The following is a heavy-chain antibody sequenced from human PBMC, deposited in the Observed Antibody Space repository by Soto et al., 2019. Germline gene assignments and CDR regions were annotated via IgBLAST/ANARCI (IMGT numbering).Heavy chain of an antibody. CDR1: GYTFSDYA. D-gene: IGHD2-15*01. CDR3: VRCYCSVGSCYACWHFDL. V-gene: IGHV1-18*01. CDR2: ISASTRNT. J-gene: IGHJ2*01. Sequence: QVQLVQSGGEVKKPGASVKVSCQASGYTFSDYAISWVRQAPGQGLEWMGWISASTRNTDQAQNFQGRVIMTLDTPTNTAYMELRRLRSDDTAVYYCVRCYCSVGSCYACWHFDLWGRGTLVTVSS.